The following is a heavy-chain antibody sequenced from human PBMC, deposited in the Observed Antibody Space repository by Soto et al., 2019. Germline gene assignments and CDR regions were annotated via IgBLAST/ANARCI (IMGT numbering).Heavy chain of an antibody. CDR3: ATSRISIAVAGETEYYFDY. V-gene: IGHV1-2*04. CDR2: INPNSGDT. J-gene: IGHJ4*02. Sequence: ASVKVSCKASGYIFTGYYMHWVRQAPGQGLEWMGWINPNSGDTNYTQKFQGWVTMTRDTSISTAYMELSRLRSDDTAVYYCATSRISIAVAGETEYYFDYWGQGTPVTVAS. CDR1: GYIFTGYY. D-gene: IGHD6-19*01.